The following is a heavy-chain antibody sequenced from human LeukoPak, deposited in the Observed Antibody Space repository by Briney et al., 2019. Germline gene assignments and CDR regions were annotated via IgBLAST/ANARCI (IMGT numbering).Heavy chain of an antibody. CDR2: ISYVGST. CDR3: ARVKHCSGGTCYSRYYFDI. Sequence: SQTLSLTCTVSGGSIRSGESYWSWIRPTPEKGLGWVGYISYVGSTYYYPSLKSRFTISVDTSKNQFSLNLNSATAADTAVYYCARVKHCSGGTCYSRYYFDIGGRGTLVTV. J-gene: IGHJ4*02. CDR1: GGSIRSGESY. D-gene: IGHD2-15*01. V-gene: IGHV4-30-4*01.